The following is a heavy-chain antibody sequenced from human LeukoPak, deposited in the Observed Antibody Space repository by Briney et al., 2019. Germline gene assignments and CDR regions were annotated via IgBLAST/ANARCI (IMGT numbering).Heavy chain of an antibody. D-gene: IGHD1-26*01. CDR2: INWNGGST. CDR1: GFTFDDYG. J-gene: IGHJ6*03. V-gene: IGHV3-20*01. CDR3: ARITGATSFYYYYYMDV. Sequence: GGSLRLSCAASGFTFDDYGMSWVRQAPGKGLEWVSGINWNGGSTGYADSVKGRFTISRDNAKNSLYLKMNSLRAEDTALYHCARITGATSFYYYYYMDVWGKGTTVTISS.